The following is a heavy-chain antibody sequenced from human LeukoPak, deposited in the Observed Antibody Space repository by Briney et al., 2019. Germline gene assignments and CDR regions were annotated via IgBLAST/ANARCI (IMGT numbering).Heavy chain of an antibody. J-gene: IGHJ6*03. CDR2: IYTSGST. Sequence: SETLSLTCAVYGGSISSYYWSWIRQPAGKGLEWIGRIYTSGSTNYNPPLKSRVTMSVDTSKNQFSLKLSSVTAADTAVYYCARDRPTVVTRTNYYYMDVWGKGTTVTISS. D-gene: IGHD4-23*01. CDR1: GGSISSYY. CDR3: ARDRPTVVTRTNYYYMDV. V-gene: IGHV4-4*07.